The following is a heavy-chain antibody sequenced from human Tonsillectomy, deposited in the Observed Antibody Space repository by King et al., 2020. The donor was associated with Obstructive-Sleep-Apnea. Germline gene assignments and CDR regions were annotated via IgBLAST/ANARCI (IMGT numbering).Heavy chain of an antibody. J-gene: IGHJ4*02. V-gene: IGHV3-30*03. CDR1: GFTFSSYG. Sequence: VQLVESGGGVVQPGRSLRLSCAASGFTFSSYGMHWVRQAPGKGREWVALMSYDGNNKFYADSVKGRFPIYRDTAKNTLYLQMGSLRAEDTAVYYCASAAMRAPAFDYWGQGTLVTVSS. CDR2: MSYDGNNK. CDR3: ASAAMRAPAFDY. D-gene: IGHD2-2*01.